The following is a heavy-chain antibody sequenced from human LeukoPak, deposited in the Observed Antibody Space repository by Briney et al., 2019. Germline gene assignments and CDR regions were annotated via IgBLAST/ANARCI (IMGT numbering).Heavy chain of an antibody. CDR1: GFTLSSYG. J-gene: IGHJ4*02. V-gene: IGHV3-33*01. CDR3: ARGDGGY. Sequence: GGSLRPSCAASGFTLSSYGMHWVRQAPGKGLEWVAVIWYDGSNKYYADSVKGRFTISRDNSKNTLYLQMNSLRAEDTAVYYCARGDGGYWGQGTLVTVSS. CDR2: IWYDGSNK.